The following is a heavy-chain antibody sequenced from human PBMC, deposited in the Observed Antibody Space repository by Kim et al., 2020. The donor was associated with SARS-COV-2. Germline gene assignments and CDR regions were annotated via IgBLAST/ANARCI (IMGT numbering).Heavy chain of an antibody. J-gene: IGHJ6*02. CDR2: SGTS. Sequence: SGTSCYNPSLKSRVTMSVDTSTNQFSLQPTSVTAADTAVYYCARKDYGLDVWGQGTTVTVSS. CDR3: ARKDYGLDV. V-gene: IGHV4-31*02.